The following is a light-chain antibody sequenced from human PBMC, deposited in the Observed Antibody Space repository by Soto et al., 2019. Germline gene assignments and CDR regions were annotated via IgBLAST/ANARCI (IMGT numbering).Light chain of an antibody. CDR2: DAS. CDR1: QSLSSS. Sequence: EIVMTQSPATLSVSPGGRATLSCRASQSLSSSLAWYQQKPGQAPRLLTYDASTRATGIPARFSGSGSGTEFTLTISSLQSEDFAIYYCLQYNNWPTFGPGTKVDIK. CDR3: LQYNNWPT. V-gene: IGKV3-15*01. J-gene: IGKJ3*01.